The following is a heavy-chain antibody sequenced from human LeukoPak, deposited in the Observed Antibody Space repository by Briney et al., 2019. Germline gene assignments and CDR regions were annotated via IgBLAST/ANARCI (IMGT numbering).Heavy chain of an antibody. CDR3: ARHMGRADAFDI. CDR1: GGSISSYY. V-gene: IGHV4-4*09. Sequence: SETLSLTCTVSGGSISSYYWSWIRQPPGKGLEWIGDIYTSGSTNYNPSLKSRVTISVDTSKNQFSLKLSSVTAADTAVYYCARHMGRADAFDIWGQGTMVTVSS. CDR2: IYTSGST. D-gene: IGHD2-21*01. J-gene: IGHJ3*02.